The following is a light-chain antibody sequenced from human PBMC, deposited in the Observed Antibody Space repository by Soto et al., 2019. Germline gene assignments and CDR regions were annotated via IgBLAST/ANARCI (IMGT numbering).Light chain of an antibody. CDR1: SSNIGAGYD. CDR2: GNS. V-gene: IGLV1-40*01. J-gene: IGLJ3*02. CDR3: LSYDRSLFWV. Sequence: QSVLTQPPSVSGAPGQRVTISCNGSSSNIGAGYDVHWYQQLPGTAPKLLIYGNSNRPSGVPDRFSGSKSGTSASLAITGLQAEDEADYYCLSYDRSLFWVFGGGTKVTVL.